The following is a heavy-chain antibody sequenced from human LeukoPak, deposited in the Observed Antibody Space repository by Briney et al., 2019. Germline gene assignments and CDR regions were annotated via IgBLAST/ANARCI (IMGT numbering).Heavy chain of an antibody. J-gene: IGHJ4*02. Sequence: SETLPLTCAVYGGSFSGYYWSWIRQPPGKGLEWIGEINHSGSTNYNPSLKSRVTISIDTSKNQFSLKLSSVTAADTAVYYCASFYESGSYPFDYWGQGTLVIVSS. CDR2: INHSGST. CDR3: ASFYESGSYPFDY. V-gene: IGHV4-34*01. D-gene: IGHD3-10*01. CDR1: GGSFSGYY.